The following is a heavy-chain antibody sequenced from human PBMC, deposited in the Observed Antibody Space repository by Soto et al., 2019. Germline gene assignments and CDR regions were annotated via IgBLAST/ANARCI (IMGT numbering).Heavy chain of an antibody. CDR3: ARESYSGDYYYMDV. J-gene: IGHJ6*03. CDR1: GGSISIHY. Sequence: ASETLSLTCTVSGGSISIHYWSWIRQPPGKGLEWIGYIYYSGNTNYNPSLKSRVTMSLDTSKNQFSLRLSSVTAADTAVYYCARESYSGDYYYMDVCGKGTTVTVSS. D-gene: IGHD3-10*01. V-gene: IGHV4-59*11. CDR2: IYYSGNT.